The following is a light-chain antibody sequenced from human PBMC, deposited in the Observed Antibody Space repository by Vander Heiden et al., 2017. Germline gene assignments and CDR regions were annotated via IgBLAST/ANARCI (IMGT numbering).Light chain of an antibody. CDR1: SSDVGSYNL. V-gene: IGLV2-23*01. J-gene: IGLJ2*01. Sequence: QSALTQPASVSGSPGQSITISCTGTSSDVGSYNLVSWYQQHPGKPPKLMIYEGSKRPSGVSNRFSGSKSGNTASLTISGLQAEDEDDYYCCSYAGSRVFGGGTKLTVL. CDR3: CSYAGSRV. CDR2: EGS.